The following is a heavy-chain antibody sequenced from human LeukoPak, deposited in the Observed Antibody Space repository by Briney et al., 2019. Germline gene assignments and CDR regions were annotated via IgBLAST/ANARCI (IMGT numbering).Heavy chain of an antibody. D-gene: IGHD5-18*01. CDR3: ASFRVGRGYSYGLYYFDY. CDR2: INHSGST. CDR1: GGSFSGYY. V-gene: IGHV4-34*01. Sequence: SETLSLTCAVYGGSFSGYYWSWIRQPPGKGLEWIGEINHSGSTNYNPSLKSRVTISVDTSKNQFSLKLSSVTAADTAVYYCASFRVGRGYSYGLYYFDYWGQGTLVTVSS. J-gene: IGHJ4*02.